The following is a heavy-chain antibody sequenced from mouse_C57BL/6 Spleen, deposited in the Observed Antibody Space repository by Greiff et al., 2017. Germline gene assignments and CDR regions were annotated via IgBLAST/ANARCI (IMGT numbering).Heavy chain of an antibody. CDR1: GYTFTSYW. CDR3: ARSPGGGFAY. Sequence: VQLQQPGAELVKPGASVKLSCKASGYTFTSYWMHWVKQRPGQGLEWIGMIHPNSGSTNYNEKFKSKATLTVDKSSSTAYMQLSSLTSEDAAVYYCARSPGGGFAYWGRGTLVTVSA. CDR2: IHPNSGST. V-gene: IGHV1-64*01. J-gene: IGHJ3*01.